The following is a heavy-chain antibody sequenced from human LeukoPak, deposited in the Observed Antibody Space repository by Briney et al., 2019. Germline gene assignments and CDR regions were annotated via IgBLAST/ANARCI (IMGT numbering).Heavy chain of an antibody. CDR2: ISAYNGNT. D-gene: IGHD2/OR15-2a*01. V-gene: IGHV1-18*01. Sequence: GASVKVSCKASGYTFTSYGISWVRQAPGQGLEWMGWISAYNGNTNYAQKLQGRVTMTTDTSTSTAYMELRSLRSDDTAVYYCARDREYFDYYDMDVWGQGTTVTVSS. J-gene: IGHJ6*02. CDR3: ARDREYFDYYDMDV. CDR1: GYTFTSYG.